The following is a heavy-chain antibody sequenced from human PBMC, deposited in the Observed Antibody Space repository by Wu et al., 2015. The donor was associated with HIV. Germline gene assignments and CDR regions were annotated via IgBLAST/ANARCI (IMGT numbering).Heavy chain of an antibody. V-gene: IGHV1-69*05. D-gene: IGHD2-21*01. CDR1: GDTLRGYS. J-gene: IGHJ4*02. CDR3: AATYMTSSGTILFDS. CDR2: IIPITGTA. Sequence: QVQLVQSGSSVKKPGSSVRVSCXASGDTLRGYSVTWVRQAPGQGLEWIGGIIPITGTANYVQNLQGRVTVTTDDSTGTAYMDLASLTSEDTGIYYCAATYMTSSGTILFDSWGQGTLVTVSS.